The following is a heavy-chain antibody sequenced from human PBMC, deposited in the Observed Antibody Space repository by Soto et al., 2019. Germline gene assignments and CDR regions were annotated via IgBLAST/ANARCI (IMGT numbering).Heavy chain of an antibody. V-gene: IGHV3-48*03. CDR1: GLSFTTHE. J-gene: IGHJ4*02. CDR3: ASSGWGTTGTPYLDD. CDR2: MRSSDNSI. Sequence: EVKLVESGGALVQPGGSLRLSCAVSGLSFTTHEMNWVRQAPGKGLEWISFMRSSDNSIYYADSVQGRFTISRDDSKNSLYLQMNSLRVEDTAIYYCASSGWGTTGTPYLDDWGQGTLVTVSS. D-gene: IGHD1-1*01.